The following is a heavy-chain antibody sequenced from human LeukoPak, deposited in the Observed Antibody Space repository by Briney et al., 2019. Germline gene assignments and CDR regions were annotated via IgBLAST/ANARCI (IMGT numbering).Heavy chain of an antibody. CDR2: IIPILGIA. CDR3: ARAPRDGYNGGWYFDL. V-gene: IGHV1-69*04. CDR1: GYTFSSYD. Sequence: SVKVSCKASGYTFSSYDINWVRQAAGQGLEWMGRIIPILGIANYAQKFQGRVTITADKSTSTAYMELSSLRSEDTAVYYCARAPRDGYNGGWYFDLWGRGTLVTVSS. D-gene: IGHD5-24*01. J-gene: IGHJ2*01.